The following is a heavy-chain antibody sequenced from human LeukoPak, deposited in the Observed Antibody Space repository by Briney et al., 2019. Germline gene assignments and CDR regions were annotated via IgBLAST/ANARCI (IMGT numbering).Heavy chain of an antibody. Sequence: GGSLRLSCAASGFTVSNDYMAWVRQAPGRGLEWVSLIYGDGTTFYTDSVKGRFTISRDNFKNTLYLQMSSLRPEDTALYYCARDRAGAQSWVALDPWGQGTLITVSS. J-gene: IGHJ5*02. CDR2: IYGDGTT. D-gene: IGHD3-10*01. V-gene: IGHV3-66*02. CDR1: GFTVSNDY. CDR3: ARDRAGAQSWVALDP.